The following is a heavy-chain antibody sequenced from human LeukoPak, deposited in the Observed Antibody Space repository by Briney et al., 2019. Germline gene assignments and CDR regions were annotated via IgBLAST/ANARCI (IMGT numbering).Heavy chain of an antibody. CDR1: GYSFTNYW. CDR2: IYPDDSDT. J-gene: IGHJ4*02. CDR3: ARHPIYCSGGTCFSSNYFDY. V-gene: IGHV5-51*01. Sequence: GESLQFSCKGSGYSFTNYWIAWVRQMPGKGLEWMGMIYPDDSDTKYSPSFQGQVTISADKSISTASLQWNSLDASDTAMYYCARHPIYCSGGTCFSSNYFDYWGQGTLVTVSS. D-gene: IGHD2-15*01.